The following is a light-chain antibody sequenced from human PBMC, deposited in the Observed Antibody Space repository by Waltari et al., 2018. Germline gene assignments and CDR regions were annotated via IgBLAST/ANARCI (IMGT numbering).Light chain of an antibody. CDR3: QQRSKRPS. V-gene: IGKV3-11*01. CDR1: QSVSSY. Sequence: EIVLTQSPATLSLSPGERATLSCRASQSVSSYLAWYQQKPGQAPRLLIYDASNRATGIPARFSGSGSGTDFTLIISSLEPEDSAIYYCQQRSKRPSFGQGTKVEI. J-gene: IGKJ1*01. CDR2: DAS.